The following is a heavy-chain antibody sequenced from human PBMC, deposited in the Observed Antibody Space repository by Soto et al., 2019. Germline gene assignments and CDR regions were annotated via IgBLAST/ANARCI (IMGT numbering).Heavy chain of an antibody. Sequence: QVQLVQSGAEVKKPGASVKVSCKASGYTFTGYYMHWVRQAPGQGLEWMGWINPNSGGTNYAQKFQGWVTMTRDTSISTVYMELSRPRSDDTAVYYCATDRYSSTSCWGGDAVDIWGQGTMVSVSS. CDR3: ATDRYSSTSCWGGDAVDI. D-gene: IGHD2-2*01. CDR2: INPNSGGT. CDR1: GYTFTGYY. J-gene: IGHJ3*02. V-gene: IGHV1-2*04.